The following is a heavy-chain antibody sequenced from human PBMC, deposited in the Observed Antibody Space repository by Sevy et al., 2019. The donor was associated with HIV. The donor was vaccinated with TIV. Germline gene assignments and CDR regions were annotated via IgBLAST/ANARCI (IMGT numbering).Heavy chain of an antibody. CDR1: GFTFSTYA. J-gene: IGHJ4*02. Sequence: EGSLRLSCAASGFTFSTYAMSWVRQAPGKGLEWVSVISGRGGNTYYTDSVKGRFTISRDNAKNTSYLQMNSLRAEDRALYYCAISRMPTRGFDDWGQGTLVTVSS. CDR2: ISGRGGNT. CDR3: AISRMPTRGFDD. D-gene: IGHD2-2*01. V-gene: IGHV3-23*01.